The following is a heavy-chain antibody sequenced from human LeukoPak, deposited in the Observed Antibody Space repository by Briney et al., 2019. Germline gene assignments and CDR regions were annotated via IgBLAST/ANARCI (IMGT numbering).Heavy chain of an antibody. CDR3: AREGYDYGAFDI. V-gene: IGHV3-20*04. CDR2: INWNGGST. CDR1: GFTFDDYG. J-gene: IGHJ3*02. D-gene: IGHD3-22*01. Sequence: GGSLGLSCAASGFTFDDYGMSWVRQAQGKGLEWVSGINWNGGSTGYADSVKGRFTISRDNAKNSLYLQMNSLRAEDTAVYYCAREGYDYGAFDIWGQGTMVTVSS.